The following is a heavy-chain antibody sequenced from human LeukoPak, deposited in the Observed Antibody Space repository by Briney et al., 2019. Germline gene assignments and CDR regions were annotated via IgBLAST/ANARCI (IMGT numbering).Heavy chain of an antibody. Sequence: PSETLSLTCTVSGGPIRDFYWSWIRQAPGKGLEWIGYTYYSGSTSYNPSLKPRVAISVGTSRSQFSLELSSVTAADTAIYYCTRHKRWLQSPDAFDIWGQGTMVTVSS. CDR3: TRHKRWLQSPDAFDI. CDR2: TYYSGST. D-gene: IGHD5-24*01. CDR1: GGPIRDFY. V-gene: IGHV4-59*08. J-gene: IGHJ3*02.